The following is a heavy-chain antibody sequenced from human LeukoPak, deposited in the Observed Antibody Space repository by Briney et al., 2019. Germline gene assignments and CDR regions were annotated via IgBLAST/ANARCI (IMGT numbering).Heavy chain of an antibody. CDR3: AKEYDILTGSFDY. CDR2: IRYDGSNK. J-gene: IGHJ4*02. CDR1: GFTFSSYG. Sequence: GGSLRLSCAASGFTFSSYGMHWVRQAPGKGLEWVAFIRYDGSNKYYADSVKGRFTISRDNSKNTLYLQMNSLRAEDTAVYYCAKEYDILTGSFDYWGQGTLVTVSS. D-gene: IGHD3-9*01. V-gene: IGHV3-30*02.